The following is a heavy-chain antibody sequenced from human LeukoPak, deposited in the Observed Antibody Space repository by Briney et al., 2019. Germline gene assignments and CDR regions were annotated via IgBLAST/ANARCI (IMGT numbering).Heavy chain of an antibody. Sequence: ASVKVSCKASGYTFTGYYMHWVRQAPGQGLEWMGWINPNSGGTNYAQKFQGRVTMTRDTSINTAYMELSRLRSDDTAVYYCARDGPPPYCSSTSCLTYYYYYYYMDVWGKGTTVTVSS. CDR2: INPNSGGT. V-gene: IGHV1-2*02. D-gene: IGHD2-2*01. CDR3: ARDGPPPYCSSTSCLTYYYYYYYMDV. J-gene: IGHJ6*03. CDR1: GYTFTGYY.